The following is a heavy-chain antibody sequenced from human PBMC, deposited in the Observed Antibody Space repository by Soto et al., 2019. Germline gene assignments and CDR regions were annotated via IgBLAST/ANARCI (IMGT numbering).Heavy chain of an antibody. CDR1: GFTFSSYG. Sequence: VQLVESGGGVVQPGRSLRLSCAASGFTFSSYGMHWVRQAPGKGLEWVAVIWYDGSNKYYADSVKGRFTISRDNSKNTLYLQMNSLRAEDTAVYYCARDYFSSDGDYVNWFDPWGQGTLVTVSS. V-gene: IGHV3-33*01. D-gene: IGHD4-17*01. CDR2: IWYDGSNK. CDR3: ARDYFSSDGDYVNWFDP. J-gene: IGHJ5*02.